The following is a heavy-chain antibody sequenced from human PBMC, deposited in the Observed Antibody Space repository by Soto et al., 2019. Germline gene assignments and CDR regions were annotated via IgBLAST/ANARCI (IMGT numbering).Heavy chain of an antibody. D-gene: IGHD2-15*01. CDR1: GGSISSYY. V-gene: IGHV4-59*01. CDR2: IYPSGCT. Sequence: SETLSLTCTVSGGSISSYYWSWTRQPPGKGLEWIGYIYPSGCTNYNPSLKSRVTISVDTAKTQFSLKLSSVTAADTAVYYCARDGSDGYNVEALDIWGQRTMVTVSS. J-gene: IGHJ3*02. CDR3: ARDGSDGYNVEALDI.